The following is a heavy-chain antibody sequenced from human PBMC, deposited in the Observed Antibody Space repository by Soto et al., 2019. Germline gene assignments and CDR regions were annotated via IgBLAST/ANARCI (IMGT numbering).Heavy chain of an antibody. CDR1: GFTFSAYS. D-gene: IGHD3-10*01. CDR3: ARGGPRLDWFDP. J-gene: IGHJ5*02. V-gene: IGHV3-21*01. CDR2: ISTSSTYI. Sequence: GGSLRLSCAASGFTFSAYSMNWVRHAPGKGLEWVSSISTSSTYIYYADSVKGRFTISRDDAKNSLYLQMNSLRVEDTALYYCARGGPRLDWFDPWGQATLVTVSS.